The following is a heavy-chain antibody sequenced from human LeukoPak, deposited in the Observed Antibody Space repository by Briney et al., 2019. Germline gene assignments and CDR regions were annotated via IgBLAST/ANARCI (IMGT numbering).Heavy chain of an antibody. Sequence: PGGSLRLSCAASGFTFSSYSMNWVRQAPGKGLEWVSYISSSSSTIYYADSAKGRFTISRDNAKNSLYLQMDSLRAEDTAVYYCARDPTGGYYYYYMDVWGKGTTVTVSS. CDR2: ISSSSSTI. D-gene: IGHD4-17*01. J-gene: IGHJ6*03. CDR1: GFTFSSYS. CDR3: ARDPTGGYYYYYMDV. V-gene: IGHV3-48*01.